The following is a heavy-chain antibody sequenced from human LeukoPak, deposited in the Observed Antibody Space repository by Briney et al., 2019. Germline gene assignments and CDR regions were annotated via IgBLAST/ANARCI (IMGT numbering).Heavy chain of an antibody. CDR1: GGSFSNSY. CDR3: ANDNGITMVRGVIRAFDY. J-gene: IGHJ4*02. V-gene: IGHV4-34*01. Sequence: SETLSLTCVVYGGSFSNSYWSWIRQPPGKGLEWIGDINHSGSTNYNPSLKSRVTISIDTSKNQFSLRLSSVTAADTAVYYCANDNGITMVRGVIRAFDYWGQGTLVTVSS. CDR2: INHSGST. D-gene: IGHD3-10*01.